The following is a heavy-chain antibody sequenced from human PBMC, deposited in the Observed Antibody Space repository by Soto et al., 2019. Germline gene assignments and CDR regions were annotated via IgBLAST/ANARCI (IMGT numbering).Heavy chain of an antibody. J-gene: IGHJ4*02. CDR2: IYHSGST. Sequence: QLQLQESGPGLVKPSETLSLTCTVSGGSISSSSYYWGWIRQPPGKGLEWIGSIYHSGSTYYNLSLKSRVTISVDTSKNQFSLKLSSVTAADTAVYYCARSEGTATGLYWGQGTLVTVSS. CDR1: GGSISSSSYY. V-gene: IGHV4-39*01. D-gene: IGHD5-12*01. CDR3: ARSEGTATGLY.